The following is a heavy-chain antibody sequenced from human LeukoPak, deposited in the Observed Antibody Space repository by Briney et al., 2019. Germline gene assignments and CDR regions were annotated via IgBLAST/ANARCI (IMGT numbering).Heavy chain of an antibody. D-gene: IGHD6-19*01. V-gene: IGHV3-23*01. CDR3: AKKRTPVAGTNYFDY. Sequence: GGSLRLSWAASGFTFSNYAMSWVRQAPGKGLEWVSGVSAGSDKTDYAESVKGRFTISRDNSKNTVYMQMTSVTAEDTARYYCAKKRTPVAGTNYFDYWGLGTLVTVSS. CDR1: GFTFSNYA. CDR2: VSAGSDKT. J-gene: IGHJ4*02.